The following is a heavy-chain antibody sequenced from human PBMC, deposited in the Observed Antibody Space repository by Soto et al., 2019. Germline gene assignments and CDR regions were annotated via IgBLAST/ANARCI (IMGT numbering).Heavy chain of an antibody. CDR1: GFTFDDYA. J-gene: IGHJ4*02. D-gene: IGHD1-7*01. CDR3: AKALTGTTTLDY. V-gene: IGHV3-9*01. CDR2: ISWNSGSI. Sequence: PGGSLRLSXAASGFTFDDYAMHWVRQAPGKGLEWVSGISWNSGSIGYADSVKGRFTISRDNAKNSLYLQMNSLRAEDTALYYCAKALTGTTTLDYWGQGTLVTVSS.